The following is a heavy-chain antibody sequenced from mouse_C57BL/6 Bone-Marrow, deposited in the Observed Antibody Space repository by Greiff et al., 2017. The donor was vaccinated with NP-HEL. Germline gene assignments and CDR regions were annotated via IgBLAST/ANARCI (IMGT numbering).Heavy chain of an antibody. Sequence: EVQRVESGGGLVKPGGSLKLSCAASGFTFSSYAMSWVRQTPEKRLEWVATISDGGSYTYYPDNVKGRFTISRDNAKNNLYLQMSHLKSEDTAMYYCARDEGSSGYGDYAMDYWGQGTSVTVSS. CDR3: ARDEGSSGYGDYAMDY. D-gene: IGHD3-2*02. CDR2: ISDGGSYT. CDR1: GFTFSSYA. J-gene: IGHJ4*01. V-gene: IGHV5-4*01.